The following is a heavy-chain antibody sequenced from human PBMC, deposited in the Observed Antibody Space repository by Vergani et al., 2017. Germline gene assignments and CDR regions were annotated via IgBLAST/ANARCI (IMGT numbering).Heavy chain of an antibody. V-gene: IGHV5-51*01. D-gene: IGHD5-24*01. CDR2: IYPGGSDT. CDR3: ARLTVRWLHILDY. CDR1: GYSFTSYW. J-gene: IGHJ4*02. Sequence: EVQLVQSGAEVTKPGESLKISCKGSGYSFTSYWIGWVRQMPGKGLEWMGIIYPGGSDTRYSPSFQGQVTISADKSISTAYLQWSSRKASDPVMYYCARLTVRWLHILDYWGQGTLVGVSS.